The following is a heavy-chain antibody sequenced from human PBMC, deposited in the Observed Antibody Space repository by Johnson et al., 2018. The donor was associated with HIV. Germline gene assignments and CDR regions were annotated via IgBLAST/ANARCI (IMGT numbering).Heavy chain of an antibody. CDR2: IWYDGSNK. CDR1: GFTFSSYG. CDR3: AKYRMAGPGATGPFDI. V-gene: IGHV3-33*06. J-gene: IGHJ3*02. D-gene: IGHD6-13*01. Sequence: QVQLVESGGGVVQPGKSLRLSCAASGFTFSSYGMHWVRQAPGKGLEWVAVIWYDGSNKYYADSVKGRFTISRDNSTLYLQMNSLRVEDTAVYYCAKYRMAGPGATGPFDIWGQGTVVTVSS.